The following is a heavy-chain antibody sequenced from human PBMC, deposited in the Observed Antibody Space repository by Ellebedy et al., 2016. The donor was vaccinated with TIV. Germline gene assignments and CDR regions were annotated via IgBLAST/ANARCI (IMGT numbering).Heavy chain of an antibody. CDR3: ARPRQRWNDAFDI. V-gene: IGHV4-38-2*02. D-gene: IGHD4-23*01. CDR1: GYFISSGHY. J-gene: IGHJ3*02. CDR2: IDDGGST. Sequence: MPSETLSLTCNVSGYFISSGHYWGWIRQAPGKGLEWIGYIDDGGSTKYNPSLESRLTMSVDTSKNQFSLKVNSVTAADTAVYYCARPRQRWNDAFDIWGQGTMVTVSS.